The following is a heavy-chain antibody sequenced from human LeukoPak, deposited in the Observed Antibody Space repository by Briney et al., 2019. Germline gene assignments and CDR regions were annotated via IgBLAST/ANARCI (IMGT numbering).Heavy chain of an antibody. V-gene: IGHV4-59*01. CDR2: IYYSGST. Sequence: SETLSLTCTVSGGSISSYYWSWIRQPPGKGLEWIGYIYYSGSTNYNPSLKSRVTISVDTSKNQFSLKLSSVTAADTAVYYCARGTARGTGWFDPWGQGTLVTVSS. D-gene: IGHD6-6*01. J-gene: IGHJ5*02. CDR3: ARGTARGTGWFDP. CDR1: GGSISSYY.